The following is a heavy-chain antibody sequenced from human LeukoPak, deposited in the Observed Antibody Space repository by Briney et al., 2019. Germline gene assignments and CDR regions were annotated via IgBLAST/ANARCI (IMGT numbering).Heavy chain of an antibody. Sequence: GGSLRLSCAASGFTFSSYAMSWVRQAPGKGLEWVSAISGSGGSTYYADSVKGRFTISRDNSKNTLYLQMNSLRAEDTAVYYCAKDSDIVVVPAAIGYWGQGTRVTVSA. D-gene: IGHD2-2*01. J-gene: IGHJ4*02. CDR1: GFTFSSYA. V-gene: IGHV3-23*01. CDR2: ISGSGGST. CDR3: AKDSDIVVVPAAIGY.